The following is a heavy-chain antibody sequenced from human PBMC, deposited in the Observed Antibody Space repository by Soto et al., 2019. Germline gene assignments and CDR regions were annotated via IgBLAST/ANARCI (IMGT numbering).Heavy chain of an antibody. J-gene: IGHJ3*02. D-gene: IGHD5-12*01. CDR3: AGYVYGAFDI. V-gene: IGHV4-34*01. CDR1: GGSFSGYY. CDR2: INHSGST. Sequence: QVQLQQWGAGLLKPSETLSLTCAVYGGSFSGYYWSWIRQPPGKGLEWIGEINHSGSTNYNPSLKSRVTISVDTSRNQFSLKLSSVTAADTAVYYCAGYVYGAFDIWGQGTMVTVSS.